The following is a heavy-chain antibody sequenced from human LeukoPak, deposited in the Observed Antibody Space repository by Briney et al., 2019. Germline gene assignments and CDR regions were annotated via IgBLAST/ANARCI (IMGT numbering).Heavy chain of an antibody. J-gene: IGHJ5*02. Sequence: WXGWISDYDGKPHYAQQLQGRVTMPTDTSTSTAYMELTRLRSDDTAVYYCAREHYCRSPSCYFNWFDPWGQGTLVTVSS. D-gene: IGHD2-2*01. CDR3: AREHYCRSPSCYFNWFDP. CDR2: ISDYDGKP. V-gene: IGHV1-18*01.